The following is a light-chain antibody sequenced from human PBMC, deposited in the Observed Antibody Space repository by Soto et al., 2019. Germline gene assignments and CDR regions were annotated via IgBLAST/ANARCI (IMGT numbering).Light chain of an antibody. CDR1: QDISSS. J-gene: IGKJ5*01. CDR2: AAS. CDR3: QQLNSYPA. V-gene: IGKV1-9*01. Sequence: DIQMTQSPSSLSASIGARVPISCRASQDISSSLNWYQHKSGKAPKLLIYAASTLQSGVPSRFSGSGSGTDFTLTISSLQPEDFATYYCQQLNSYPAFGQGTRLEIK.